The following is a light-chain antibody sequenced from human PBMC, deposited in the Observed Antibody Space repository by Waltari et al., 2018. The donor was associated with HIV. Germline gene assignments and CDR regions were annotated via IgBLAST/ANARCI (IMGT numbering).Light chain of an antibody. Sequence: NFMMTQPHSVSESPGKTVTISCTGSGGRIARTYVQWYPQRPGSAPTTVIYEADQRPPGVPFRFSGACDSSSNSASLSTSGLRTEEEADYYCQSYDNTFVDVFGCGTMVTVL. J-gene: IGLJ1*01. V-gene: IGLV6-57*02. CDR3: QSYDNTFVDV. CDR2: EAD. CDR1: GGRIARTY.